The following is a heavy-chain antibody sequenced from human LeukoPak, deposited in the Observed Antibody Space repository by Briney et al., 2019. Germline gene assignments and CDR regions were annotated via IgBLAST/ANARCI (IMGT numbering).Heavy chain of an antibody. CDR2: INSDGSST. J-gene: IGHJ4*02. CDR3: ATTREAIRN. V-gene: IGHV3-74*01. Sequence: GGSLRLSCAASGFTFSSYWMHWVRQAPGRGLVWVSRINSDGSSTSYADSVKGRCTISRDNARNTLYPQMNSLRAEDTAVYYCATTREAIRNWGQGTLVTVSS. CDR1: GFTFSSYW. D-gene: IGHD5-12*01.